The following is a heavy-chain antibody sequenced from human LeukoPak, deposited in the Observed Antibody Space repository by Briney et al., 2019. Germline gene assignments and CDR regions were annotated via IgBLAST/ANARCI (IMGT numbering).Heavy chain of an antibody. J-gene: IGHJ6*04. CDR2: VSYDGSYK. Sequence: GGSLRLSCAAAGFTFSKFAMHWVRQAPGKGLEWVAVVSYDGSYKYYADSVKGRFTISRDNSKNTLYLQMNSLRAEDTAIYYCAKTREDFWGRAKGGMDVWGKGTTVTVSS. V-gene: IGHV3-30*04. CDR1: GFTFSKFA. D-gene: IGHD3-3*01. CDR3: AKTREDFWGRAKGGMDV.